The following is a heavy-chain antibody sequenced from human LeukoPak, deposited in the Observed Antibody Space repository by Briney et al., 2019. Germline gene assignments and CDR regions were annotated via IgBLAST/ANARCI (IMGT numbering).Heavy chain of an antibody. CDR1: GFTFSTYE. J-gene: IGHJ5*02. V-gene: IGHV3-48*03. CDR3: ARGPLHVVVPAATWFDP. Sequence: GGSLRLSCAASGFTFSTYEMNWVRQAPEKGLEWVSYISSSGSTIYYADSVKGRFTISRDTAKNSLYLQMNSLRAEDTAVYYCARGPLHVVVPAATWFDPWGQGILVTVSS. CDR2: ISSSGSTI. D-gene: IGHD2-2*01.